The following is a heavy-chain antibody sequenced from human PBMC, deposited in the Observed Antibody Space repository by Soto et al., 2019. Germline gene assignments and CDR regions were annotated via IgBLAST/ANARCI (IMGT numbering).Heavy chain of an antibody. CDR1: GFTFSSYS. Sequence: GGSLRLSCAASGFTFSSYSMNWVRQAPGKGLEWVSSISSSSSYIYYADSVKGRFTISRDNAKNSLYLQMNSLRAEDTAVYYCARDLGKQWLDDAFDIWGQGTMVTVSS. J-gene: IGHJ3*02. CDR2: ISSSSSYI. V-gene: IGHV3-21*01. D-gene: IGHD6-19*01. CDR3: ARDLGKQWLDDAFDI.